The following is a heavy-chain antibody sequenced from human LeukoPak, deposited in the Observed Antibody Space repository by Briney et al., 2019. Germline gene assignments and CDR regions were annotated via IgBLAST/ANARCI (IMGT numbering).Heavy chain of an antibody. D-gene: IGHD3-22*01. CDR1: GFTFSSYW. CDR3: ARDPRWGGYYYDSSGYYDY. CDR2: IKQDGSEK. Sequence: PGGSLRLSCAASGFTFSSYWMSWVRQAPGKGLEWVANIKQDGSEKYYVDSVKGRFTISRDNAKNSLYLQMNSLRAEDTAVYYCARDPRWGGYYYDSSGYYDYWGQGTLVTVSS. J-gene: IGHJ4*02. V-gene: IGHV3-7*01.